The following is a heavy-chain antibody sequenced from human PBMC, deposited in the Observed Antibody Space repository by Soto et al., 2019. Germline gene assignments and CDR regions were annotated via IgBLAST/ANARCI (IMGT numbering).Heavy chain of an antibody. CDR3: AGDYMGTFAY. D-gene: IGHD1-1*01. CDR1: GFIFKHFG. V-gene: IGHV3-33*01. CDR2: IWYDGSNK. J-gene: IGHJ4*02. Sequence: GGSLRLSCAASGFIFKHFGMHWVRQAPGKGLEWLAVIWYDGSNKFYADSVKGRFTISRDNVKNTVSLQVNSLRVEDTAVYYCAGDYMGTFAYWGRRTLVTVSS.